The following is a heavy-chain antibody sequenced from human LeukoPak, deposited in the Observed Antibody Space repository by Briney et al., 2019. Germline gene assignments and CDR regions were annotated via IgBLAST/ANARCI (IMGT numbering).Heavy chain of an antibody. Sequence: GGSLRLSCAASGFTFSSYAMSWARQAPGKGLEWVSAISGSGGSTYYADSVKGRFTISRDNSKNTLYLQMNSLRAEDTAVYYCAKDSAVDIVPYFDYWGQGTLVTVSS. J-gene: IGHJ4*02. CDR3: AKDSAVDIVPYFDY. V-gene: IGHV3-23*01. CDR2: ISGSGGST. CDR1: GFTFSSYA. D-gene: IGHD5-12*01.